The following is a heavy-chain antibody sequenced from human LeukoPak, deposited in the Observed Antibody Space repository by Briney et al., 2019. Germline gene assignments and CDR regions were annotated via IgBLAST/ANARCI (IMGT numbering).Heavy chain of an antibody. CDR3: ARGIYYFTY. CDR1: GGTISSYY. CDR2: IYDSGTT. D-gene: IGHD1-14*01. Sequence: SETLSLTCTVSGGTISSYYLSWIRQPPGKGLEWIGYIYDSGTTSYNPSLKSRVTISVDTSENQFSLNLSSVTAADTAVYYCARGIYYFTYGGQGTLVTVSS. V-gene: IGHV4-59*06. J-gene: IGHJ4*02.